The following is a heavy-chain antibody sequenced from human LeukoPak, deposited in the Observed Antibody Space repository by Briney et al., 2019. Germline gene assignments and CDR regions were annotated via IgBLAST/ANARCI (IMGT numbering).Heavy chain of an antibody. J-gene: IGHJ3*02. CDR1: GFTFSDSY. CDR2: ISGSGHDI. V-gene: IGHV3-11*04. CDR3: TRGSRFGVVERDAFDI. D-gene: IGHD3-3*01. Sequence: GGSLRLSCAASGFTFSDSYMTWVRQAPGKGVEWVAYISGSGHDINYSDSVKGRFTISRDNAKNSLYLQMSSLRVEDTAVYYCTRGSRFGVVERDAFDIWGLGTMVTVSS.